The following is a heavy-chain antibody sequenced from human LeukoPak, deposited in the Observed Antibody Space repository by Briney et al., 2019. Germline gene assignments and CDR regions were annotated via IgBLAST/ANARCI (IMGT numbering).Heavy chain of an antibody. D-gene: IGHD1-26*01. J-gene: IGHJ6*03. CDR1: GFTFSSYA. CDR2: ISGSGGST. CDR3: ARDNPGGSYYYYYMDV. Sequence: GSLRLSCAASGFTFSSYAMSWVRQAPGKGLEWVSAISGSGGSTYYADSVKGRFTISRDNAKNTLYLQMNSLRAEDTAVYYCARDNPGGSYYYYYMDVWGKGTTVTVSS. V-gene: IGHV3-23*01.